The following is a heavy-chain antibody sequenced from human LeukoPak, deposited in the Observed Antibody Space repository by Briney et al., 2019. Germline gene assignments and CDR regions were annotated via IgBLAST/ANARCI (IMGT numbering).Heavy chain of an antibody. D-gene: IGHD3-3*01. J-gene: IGHJ4*02. V-gene: IGHV1-69*01. CDR1: GGTFSSYA. CDR2: IIPIFGTA. CDR3: ARSGGRNVLRFLEWLLDFDY. Sequence: SVKVSCKASGGTFSSYAISWVRQAPGQGLEWMGGIIPIFGTANYAQKFQGRVTITADESTSTAYMELSSLRSEDTAVYYCARSGGRNVLRFLEWLLDFDYWGQGTLVTVSS.